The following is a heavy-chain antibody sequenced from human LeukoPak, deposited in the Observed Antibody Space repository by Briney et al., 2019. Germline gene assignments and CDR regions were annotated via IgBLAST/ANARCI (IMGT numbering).Heavy chain of an antibody. D-gene: IGHD5-12*01. V-gene: IGHV3-23*01. Sequence: GGSLRLSCAASGFTFSSYAMSWVRQAPGKGLEWVSIISGSGDNTHYADSVKGRFTISRDNSKNTLYLQIKTLRAEDTAIYYCARRGWLINFDYWGQGTLVTVSS. CDR2: ISGSGDNT. CDR1: GFTFSSYA. CDR3: ARRGWLINFDY. J-gene: IGHJ4*02.